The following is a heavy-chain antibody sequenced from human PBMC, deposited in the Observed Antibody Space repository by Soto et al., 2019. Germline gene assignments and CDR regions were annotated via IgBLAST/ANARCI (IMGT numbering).Heavy chain of an antibody. CDR3: ARGGLRFLEWLPYGMDV. D-gene: IGHD3-3*01. CDR1: GGSFSGYY. V-gene: IGHV4-34*01. CDR2: INHSGST. Sequence: SETLSLTCAVYGGSFSGYYWSWIRQPPGKGLEWIGEINHSGSTNYNPSLKSRATISVDTSKNQFSLKLSSVTAADTAVYYCARGGLRFLEWLPYGMDVWGQGTTVTVSS. J-gene: IGHJ6*02.